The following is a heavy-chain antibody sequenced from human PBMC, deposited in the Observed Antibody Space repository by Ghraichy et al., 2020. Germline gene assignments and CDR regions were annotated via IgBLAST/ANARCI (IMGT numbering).Heavy chain of an antibody. D-gene: IGHD6-19*01. CDR2: ISGGGGNA. V-gene: IGHV3-23*01. CDR1: GYTFSSYG. Sequence: GGSLRLSCAASGYTFSSYGMIWVRQAPGKGLEWVSAISGGGGNAYHADSVKGRFTISRDNSKNTLYLQMNSLRAEDTAVYYCAKIPVPGYWYFDHWGRGSLVTVSS. J-gene: IGHJ2*01. CDR3: AKIPVPGYWYFDH.